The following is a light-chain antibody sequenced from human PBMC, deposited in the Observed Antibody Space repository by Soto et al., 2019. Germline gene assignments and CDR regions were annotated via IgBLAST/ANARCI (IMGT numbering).Light chain of an antibody. J-gene: IGLJ1*01. Sequence: QSALTQPASVSGSPGQSITISCSGTSRDVGAYNYVSWYQQHPGKAPRVMIYDVSNRPSGVSNRFSGSKSGNTATLTISGLQAEDEADYYCSSYTSDNTYVFATGTKVTVL. CDR3: SSYTSDNTYV. V-gene: IGLV2-14*01. CDR2: DVS. CDR1: SRDVGAYNY.